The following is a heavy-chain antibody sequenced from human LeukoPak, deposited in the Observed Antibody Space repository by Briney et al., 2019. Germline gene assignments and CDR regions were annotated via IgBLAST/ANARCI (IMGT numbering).Heavy chain of an antibody. J-gene: IGHJ3*02. CDR3: AREGDYTWSFLI. CDR2: ISSSGSTI. Sequence: GGSLRLSCAASGFTFSSYEMNWVRQAPGKGLEWVSYISSSGSTIYYADSVKGRFTISRDNAKNSLYLQMNSLGAEDTAVYYCAREGDYTWSFLIWGQGTMVTVSS. D-gene: IGHD1-26*01. V-gene: IGHV3-48*03. CDR1: GFTFSSYE.